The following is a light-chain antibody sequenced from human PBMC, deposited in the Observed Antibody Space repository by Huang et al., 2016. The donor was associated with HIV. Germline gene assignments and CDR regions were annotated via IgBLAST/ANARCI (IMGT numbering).Light chain of an antibody. J-gene: IGKJ5*01. CDR3: MQSLQTIT. CDR1: QSLLHSNGYNY. CDR2: LGS. V-gene: IGKV2-28*01. Sequence: DIVMTQSPLSLSVTPGEPASISCRSSQSLLHSNGYNYLVWYLQRPVQSPQLLIYLGSNRASGVPDRFSGSGSGTDFTLKISRVEAEDIGVYYCMQSLQTITFGPGTRLEIK.